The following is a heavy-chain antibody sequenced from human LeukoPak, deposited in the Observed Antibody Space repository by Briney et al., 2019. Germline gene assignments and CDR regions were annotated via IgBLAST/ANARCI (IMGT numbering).Heavy chain of an antibody. J-gene: IGHJ4*02. CDR1: GDSVSRYS. D-gene: IGHD3-22*01. V-gene: IGHV4-59*02. CDR3: AGSPYYYDSSASQDFDF. CDR2: LYYIGNT. Sequence: SETLSLTCTVSGDSVSRYSWSWLRQPPGKGLEWIGHLYYIGNTNYNPSLKSRVTMSVDTSKNHFSLKLSSVTAADTAVYYCAGSPYYYDSSASQDFDFWGQGTLVTVSS.